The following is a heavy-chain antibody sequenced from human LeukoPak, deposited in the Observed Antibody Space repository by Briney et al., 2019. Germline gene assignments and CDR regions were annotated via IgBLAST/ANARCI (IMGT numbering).Heavy chain of an antibody. J-gene: IGHJ4*02. CDR1: GFTFSSHA. D-gene: IGHD6-19*01. CDR2: ISGSGGST. V-gene: IGHV3-23*01. Sequence: GGSLRLSCAASGFTFSSHAMSWVRKAPGKGLEWVSAISGSGGSTYCADSVKGRFTISRDNSKNTLYLQMNSLRAEDTAVYYCARDRVAVAGSYYFDYWGQGTLVTVSS. CDR3: ARDRVAVAGSYYFDY.